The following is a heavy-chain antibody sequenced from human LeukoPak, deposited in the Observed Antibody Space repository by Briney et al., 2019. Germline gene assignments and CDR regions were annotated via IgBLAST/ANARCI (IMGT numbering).Heavy chain of an antibody. CDR1: GGTFSSYA. CDR2: IIPILGIA. V-gene: IGHV1-69*04. Sequence: GASVTVSCKASGGTFSSYAISWVRQAPGQGLEWMGRIIPILGIANYAQKFQGRVTITADKSTSTAYMELSSLRSEDTAVYYCARESWVASGYVARTIFDYWGQGTLVTVSS. CDR3: ARESWVASGYVARTIFDY. J-gene: IGHJ4*02. D-gene: IGHD5-12*01.